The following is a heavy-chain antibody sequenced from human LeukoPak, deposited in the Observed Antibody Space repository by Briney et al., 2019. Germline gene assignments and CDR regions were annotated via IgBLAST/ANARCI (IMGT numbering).Heavy chain of an antibody. Sequence: SETLSLTCTVSGGSISSGGYYWSWIRQHPGKGLEWIGYIYYSGSTYYNPSLKSRVTISVDTSKNQFSLKLSSVTAADTAVYNCARALLGGGSLDYWGQGTLVTVSS. J-gene: IGHJ4*02. CDR3: ARALLGGGSLDY. CDR1: GGSISSGGYY. CDR2: IYYSGST. V-gene: IGHV4-31*03. D-gene: IGHD2-15*01.